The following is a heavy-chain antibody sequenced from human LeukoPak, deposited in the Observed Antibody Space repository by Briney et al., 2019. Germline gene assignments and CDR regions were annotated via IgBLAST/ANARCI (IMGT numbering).Heavy chain of an antibody. CDR2: ISGSGGST. CDR3: AREGGYSYGLIDY. J-gene: IGHJ4*02. Sequence: PGGSLRLSCAASGXTFSSYAMSWVRQAPGKGLESVSAISGSGGSTYYADSVKGRFTISRDNSKNTLYLQMNSLRAEDTAVYYCAREGGYSYGLIDYWGQGTLVTVSS. V-gene: IGHV3-23*01. CDR1: GXTFSSYA. D-gene: IGHD5-18*01.